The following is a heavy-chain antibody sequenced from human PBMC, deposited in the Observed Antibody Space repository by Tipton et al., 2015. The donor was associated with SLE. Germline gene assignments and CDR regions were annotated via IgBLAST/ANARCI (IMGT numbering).Heavy chain of an antibody. D-gene: IGHD2-8*02. CDR2: VSYSGST. CDR1: GDSISSYL. J-gene: IGHJ4*02. CDR3: ARDVGGYNTGWFPYYFDY. Sequence: TLSLTCTVSGDSISSYLWSWIRQPPGKGLEWIGYVSYSGSTNYNPSLKGRVTISVDTSKNQFSLKLSSVTAADTAVYYCARDVGGYNTGWFPYYFDYWGQGTLVTVSS. V-gene: IGHV4-59*01.